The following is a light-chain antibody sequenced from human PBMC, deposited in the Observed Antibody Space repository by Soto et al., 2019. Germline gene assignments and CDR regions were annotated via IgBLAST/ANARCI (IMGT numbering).Light chain of an antibody. J-gene: IGLJ2*01. Sequence: SYELTQPPSVSVAPGETARITCEGNNIGSQNVHWYQHKPGRAPLLVIYYDADRPSGIPERFSGSNSGNTATLTVIRVAAGDEADFYCQVWDSNTDHPVFGGGTKLTVL. CDR2: YDA. CDR3: QVWDSNTDHPV. CDR1: NIGSQN. V-gene: IGLV3-21*04.